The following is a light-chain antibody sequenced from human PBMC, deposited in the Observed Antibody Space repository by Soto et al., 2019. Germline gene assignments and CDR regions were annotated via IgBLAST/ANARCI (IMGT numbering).Light chain of an antibody. CDR3: QQLNSYLQLT. CDR1: QGISSY. CDR2: AAS. J-gene: IGKJ4*01. V-gene: IGKV1-9*01. Sequence: DIQLTQSPSFLSASVGDRVTITCRASQGISSYLAWYQQKPGKAPKLLIYAASTLQSGVPSRFSGSGSGTEFTLTISSLQPEDFATYYCQQLNSYLQLTFDGGTKVDIK.